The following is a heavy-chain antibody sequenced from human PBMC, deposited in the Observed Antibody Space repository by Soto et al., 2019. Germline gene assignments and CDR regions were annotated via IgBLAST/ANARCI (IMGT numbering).Heavy chain of an antibody. CDR1: GYTFTSYG. V-gene: IGHV1-18*01. Sequence: GASVKVSCKASGYTFTSYGISWVRQAPGQGLEWMGWISAYNGNTNYAQKLQGRVTMTTDTSTSTAYMELRSLRSDDTAVYYCAATVAGTLHFDYWGQGILVTVSS. J-gene: IGHJ4*02. D-gene: IGHD6-19*01. CDR2: ISAYNGNT. CDR3: AATVAGTLHFDY.